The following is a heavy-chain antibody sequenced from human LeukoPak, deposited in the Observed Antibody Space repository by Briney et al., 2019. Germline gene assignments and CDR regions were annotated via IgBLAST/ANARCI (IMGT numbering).Heavy chain of an antibody. CDR3: ARDSEGYYDSSGYQDWFDL. CDR1: GYTFTSYY. J-gene: IGHJ5*02. D-gene: IGHD3-22*01. Sequence: GASVKVSCKASGYTFTSYYMHWVRQAPGQGLEWMGIINPSGGSTSYAQKFQGRVTMTRDTSTSTVYMELSSLRSEDTAVYYCARDSEGYYDSSGYQDWFDLWGQGTLVTVSS. CDR2: INPSGGST. V-gene: IGHV1-46*01.